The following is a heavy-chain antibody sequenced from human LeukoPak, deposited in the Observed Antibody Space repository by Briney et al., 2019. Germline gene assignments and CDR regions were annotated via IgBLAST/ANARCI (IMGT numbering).Heavy chain of an antibody. V-gene: IGHV4-4*02. CDR3: VRDPGGWFGGLDY. D-gene: IGHD3-10*01. J-gene: IGHJ4*02. CDR1: GGSISSSNW. Sequence: SETLSLTCAVSGGSISSSNWWSWVRQPPGKGLEWIGEIYHSGSTNYNPSLKSRVTISVDKSKNQFSLKLSSVTAADTAVYYCVRDPGGWFGGLDYWGQGTLVTVSS. CDR2: IYHSGST.